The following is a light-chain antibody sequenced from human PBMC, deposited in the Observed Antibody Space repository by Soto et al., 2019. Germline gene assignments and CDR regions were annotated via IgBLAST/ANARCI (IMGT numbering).Light chain of an antibody. J-gene: IGKJ1*01. V-gene: IGKV3-20*01. Sequence: EIVLTQSPGTLSLSPGERATLSCRASQSVSSNYLAWYQQKPGQAPRLLIYGASSRATGIPDRFSGSGSGIDFTLTISRLEPEDFAVYYCQQHGSSPWTFGQGTKVEIK. CDR2: GAS. CDR1: QSVSSNY. CDR3: QQHGSSPWT.